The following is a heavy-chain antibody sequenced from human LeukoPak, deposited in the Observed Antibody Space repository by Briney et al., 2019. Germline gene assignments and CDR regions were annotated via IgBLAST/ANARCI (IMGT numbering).Heavy chain of an antibody. CDR3: AKRWTGTTIGQQDY. D-gene: IGHD1-1*01. Sequence: GGSLRLSCAASGFTFSSYGMHWVRQAPGKGLEWVAFIRYDGSNKYYADSVKGRFTISRDNSKNTLYLQMNSLRAEDTAVYYCAKRWTGTTIGQQDYWGQGTLVTVSS. CDR2: IRYDGSNK. CDR1: GFTFSSYG. J-gene: IGHJ4*02. V-gene: IGHV3-30*02.